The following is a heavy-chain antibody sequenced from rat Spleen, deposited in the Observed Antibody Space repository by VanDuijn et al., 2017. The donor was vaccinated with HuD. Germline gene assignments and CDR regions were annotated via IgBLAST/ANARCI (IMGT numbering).Heavy chain of an antibody. CDR3: TRHGRGGTTYYYVMDV. D-gene: IGHD4-3*01. CDR2: INYDGRST. Sequence: EVQLVESDGGLVQPGRSLKLSCAASGFAFSDHYVAWVRQGPTQGLEWVATINYDGRSTFYRDSVRDRFTISRDNGKNTLYLQIDSLKSEDTATYYCTRHGRGGTTYYYVMDVWGQGASVTVSS. CDR1: GFAFSDHY. V-gene: IGHV5-29*01. J-gene: IGHJ4*01.